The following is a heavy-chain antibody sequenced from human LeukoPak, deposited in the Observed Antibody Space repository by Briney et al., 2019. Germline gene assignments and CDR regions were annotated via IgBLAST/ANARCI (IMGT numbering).Heavy chain of an antibody. D-gene: IGHD6-13*01. Sequence: GESLKISCKGSGYSFTSHWIAWVRQMPGKGLEWMGIIYPGDSDTRYSPSFQGQVTISADKSISTAYLQWNSLKASDTAMYFCARPDSSSWHFDYWGQGTLVTVSS. V-gene: IGHV5-51*01. CDR2: IYPGDSDT. J-gene: IGHJ4*02. CDR1: GYSFTSHW. CDR3: ARPDSSSWHFDY.